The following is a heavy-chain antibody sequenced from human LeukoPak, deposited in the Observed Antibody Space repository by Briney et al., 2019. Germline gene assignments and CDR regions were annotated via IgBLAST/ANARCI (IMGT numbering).Heavy chain of an antibody. V-gene: IGHV1-18*01. CDR3: ARDREDAYGGVVDY. CDR2: ISAYNGNT. D-gene: IGHD4-23*01. J-gene: IGHJ4*02. CDR1: GYTFTSYS. Sequence: ASVKVSCKASGYTFTSYSISWVRQAPGQGLEWMGWISAYNGNTNYAQKLQGRVTMTTDTSTSTAYMELRSLRSDDTAVYYCARDREDAYGGVVDYWGQGTLVTVSS.